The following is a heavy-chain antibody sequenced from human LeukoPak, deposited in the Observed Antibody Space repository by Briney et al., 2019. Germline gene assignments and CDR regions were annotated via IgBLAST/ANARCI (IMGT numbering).Heavy chain of an antibody. CDR1: GFTFSSYA. CDR2: ISGSGGST. D-gene: IGHD4-11*01. J-gene: IGHJ6*02. V-gene: IGHV3-23*01. Sequence: GGSLRLSCAGSGFTFSSYAMSWVRQAPGKGLEWVSAISGSGGSTYYADSVKGRFTISRDNSKNTLYLQMNSLRAEDTAVYYCAKVYYSNYYYYGMDVWGQGTTVTVSS. CDR3: AKVYYSNYYYYGMDV.